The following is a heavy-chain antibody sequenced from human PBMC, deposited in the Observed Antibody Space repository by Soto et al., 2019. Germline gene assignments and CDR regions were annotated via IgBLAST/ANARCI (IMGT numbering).Heavy chain of an antibody. Sequence: QLQLQESGPGLVKPSETLSLTCTVSGGSISSSSYYWGWIRQPPGKGLEWIGSIYYSGSTYYNPSLKSRVTISVDTSKNQFSLKLSSVTAADTAVYYCARQDYYDSSGYYPNWFDPWGQGTLVTVSS. CDR3: ARQDYYDSSGYYPNWFDP. J-gene: IGHJ5*02. CDR2: IYYSGST. D-gene: IGHD3-22*01. CDR1: GGSISSSSYY. V-gene: IGHV4-39*01.